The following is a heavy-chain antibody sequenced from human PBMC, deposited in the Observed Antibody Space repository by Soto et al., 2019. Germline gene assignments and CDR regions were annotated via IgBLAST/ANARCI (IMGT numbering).Heavy chain of an antibody. D-gene: IGHD3-22*01. CDR1: GGSISSGGYS. CDR2: IYHSGST. CDR3: ARAFHYYDSSGYSEDAFDI. V-gene: IGHV4-30-2*01. Sequence: SETLSLTCAVSGGSISSGGYSWSWIRQPPGKGLEWIGYIYHSGSTYYNPSLKSRVTISVDRSKNQFSLKLSSVTAADTAVYYCARAFHYYDSSGYSEDAFDIWGQGTMVTV. J-gene: IGHJ3*02.